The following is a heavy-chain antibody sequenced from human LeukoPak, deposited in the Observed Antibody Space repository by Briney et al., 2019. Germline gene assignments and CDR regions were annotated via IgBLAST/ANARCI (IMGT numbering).Heavy chain of an antibody. V-gene: IGHV3-7*01. CDR3: AKFFTGEYVRAFDI. J-gene: IGHJ3*02. D-gene: IGHD3-10*02. CDR1: GFTFTTYW. CDR2: INQDGTEK. Sequence: GSLRLSCAASGFTFTTYWMTWVRQAPGKGLEWVANINQDGTEKHYVDSVKGRFTISRDNAKNSLSLQMNSLRVEDTAVYYCAKFFTGEYVRAFDIWGQGTMVTVSS.